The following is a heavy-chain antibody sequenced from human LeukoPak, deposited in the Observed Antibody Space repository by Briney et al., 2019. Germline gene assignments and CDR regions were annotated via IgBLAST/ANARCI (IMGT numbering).Heavy chain of an antibody. Sequence: PGGSLRLSCAASGFTFSSYRMNWVRQAPGKGLEWVSSISSSSSYIYYADSVKGRFTISRDNAKNSLYLQMNSLRAEDTAVYYCARDGGSGNPVFVHDYWGQGTLVTVSS. V-gene: IGHV3-21*01. CDR3: ARDGGSGNPVFVHDY. CDR2: ISSSSSYI. D-gene: IGHD3-16*01. CDR1: GFTFSSYR. J-gene: IGHJ4*02.